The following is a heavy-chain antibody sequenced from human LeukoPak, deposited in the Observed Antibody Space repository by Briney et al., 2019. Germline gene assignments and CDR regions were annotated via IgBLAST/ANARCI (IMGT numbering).Heavy chain of an antibody. J-gene: IGHJ4*02. CDR2: IKQDGSEK. CDR1: GFTFSGYA. Sequence: PGGSLRLSCAASGFTFSGYAMNWVRQAPGKGLEWVANIKQDGSEKYYVDSVKGRFTISRDNAKKSLYLQMNSLRAEDTAVYYCARDGYEGRDYWGQGTLVTVSS. V-gene: IGHV3-7*04. D-gene: IGHD5-18*01. CDR3: ARDGYEGRDY.